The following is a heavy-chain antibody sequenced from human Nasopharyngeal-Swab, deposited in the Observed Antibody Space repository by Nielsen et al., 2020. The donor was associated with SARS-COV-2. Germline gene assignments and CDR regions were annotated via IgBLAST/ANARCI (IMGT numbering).Heavy chain of an antibody. CDR1: GFIFSDYS. CDR3: ARDLGGGYCTTTNCLGS. D-gene: IGHD2-2*01. V-gene: IGHV3-53*01. Sequence: GESLKISCAASGFIFSDYSMNWVRQAPGKGLEWVSVTETGGTTRYADSVKGRFTISRDSSTNTLYLQMNSLRVEDTAVYYCARDLGGGYCTTTNCLGSWGQGTLVTVSS. J-gene: IGHJ1*01. CDR2: TETGGTT.